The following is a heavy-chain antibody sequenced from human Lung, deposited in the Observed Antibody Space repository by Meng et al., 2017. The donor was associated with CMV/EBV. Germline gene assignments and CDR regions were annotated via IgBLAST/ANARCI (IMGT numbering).Heavy chain of an antibody. D-gene: IGHD2-2*01. V-gene: IGHV3-21*01. CDR3: AREGGAGGYCGNTNCCKGYYYYYGMDV. Sequence: GEXXMISCAASGFTFSSYSMNWVRQAPGKGLEWVSSISTSSTYIYYSDSVRGRFTISRDNAKNSVYLQMNSLRDEDKAVYYCAREGGAGGYCGNTNCCKGYYYYYGMDVWXQGTXVTVSS. CDR1: GFTFSSYS. CDR2: ISTSSTYI. J-gene: IGHJ6*02.